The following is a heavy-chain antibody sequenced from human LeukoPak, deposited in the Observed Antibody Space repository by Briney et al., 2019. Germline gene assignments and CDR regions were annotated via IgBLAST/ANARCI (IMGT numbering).Heavy chain of an antibody. CDR1: GYTFTSYA. Sequence: GASVKVSCKASGYTFTSYAINWVRQAPGQGLEWMGWINTNTGNPTYAQGFTGRFVFSLDTSVSTAYLQISSLKAEDTAVYYCARGRQDGDYSRDWFDPWGQGTLVTVSS. CDR3: ARGRQDGDYSRDWFDP. J-gene: IGHJ5*02. V-gene: IGHV7-4-1*02. D-gene: IGHD4-17*01. CDR2: INTNTGNP.